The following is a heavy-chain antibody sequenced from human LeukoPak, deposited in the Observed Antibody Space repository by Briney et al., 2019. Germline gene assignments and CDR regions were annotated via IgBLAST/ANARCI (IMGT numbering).Heavy chain of an antibody. CDR1: GGTFSSYA. CDR3: ARAHVDTAMPNVDTARYYFDY. Sequence: SVKVSCKASGGTFSSYAISWVRQAPGQGLEWMGGIIPIFGTANYAQKFQGRVTMTADESTSTAYMELRSLRSEDTAVYYCARAHVDTAMPNVDTARYYFDYWGQGTLVTVSS. V-gene: IGHV1-69*13. D-gene: IGHD5-18*01. CDR2: IIPIFGTA. J-gene: IGHJ4*02.